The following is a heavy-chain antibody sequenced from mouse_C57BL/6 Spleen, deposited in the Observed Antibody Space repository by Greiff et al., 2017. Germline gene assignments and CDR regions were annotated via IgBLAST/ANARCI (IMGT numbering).Heavy chain of an antibody. V-gene: IGHV1-82*01. D-gene: IGHD2-5*01. CDR2: IYPGDGDT. J-gene: IGHJ4*01. CDR3: VYSNYLYAMDY. CDR1: GYAFSSSW. Sequence: QVQLQQSGPELVKPGASVKISCKASGYAFSSSWMNWVKQRPGKGLEWIGRIYPGDGDTNYNGKFKGKATLTADKSSSTAYMQLSSLTSEDSAVYFCVYSNYLYAMDYWGQGTSVTVSS.